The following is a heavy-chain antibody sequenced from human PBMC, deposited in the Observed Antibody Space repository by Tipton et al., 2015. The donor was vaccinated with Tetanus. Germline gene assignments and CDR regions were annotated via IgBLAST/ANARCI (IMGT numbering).Heavy chain of an antibody. CDR3: AKDVNWNLRYLHH. J-gene: IGHJ1*01. D-gene: IGHD1-1*01. CDR2: ITWNSGVT. Sequence: RSLRLSCAASGFTFDDYGMHWVRQVPGKGLEWVSGITWNSGVTAYADSLKGRLIISRDNARNSLYPQFNSLRLEDTAVYYCAKDVNWNLRYLHHWGRGTVVTVSS. CDR1: GFTFDDYG. V-gene: IGHV3-9*01.